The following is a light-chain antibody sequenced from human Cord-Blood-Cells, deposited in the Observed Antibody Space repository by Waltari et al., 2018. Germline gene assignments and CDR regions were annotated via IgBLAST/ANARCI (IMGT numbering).Light chain of an antibody. Sequence: DLQMTQSPSSLSASVGHRIPITSRASQSISSYLNWYQQKPGKAPKLLIYAASSLQSGVPSRFSGSGSGTDFTLTISSLQPEDFATYYCQQSYSTPRTFGQGTKVEIK. CDR3: QQSYSTPRT. J-gene: IGKJ1*01. V-gene: IGKV1-39*01. CDR1: QSISSY. CDR2: AAS.